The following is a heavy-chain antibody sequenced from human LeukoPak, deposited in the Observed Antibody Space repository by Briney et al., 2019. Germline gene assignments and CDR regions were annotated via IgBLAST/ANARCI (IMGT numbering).Heavy chain of an antibody. D-gene: IGHD3-22*01. CDR2: IYYSGST. Sequence: SETLSLTCTVSGGSISSYYWSWIRQPPGKGLEWIGYIYYSGSTNYDPSLKSRVTISVDTSKNQFSLKLGSVTAADTAVYYCARVVGYYYDSSGYYEYFDYWGQGTLVTVSS. CDR3: ARVVGYYYDSSGYYEYFDY. V-gene: IGHV4-59*01. J-gene: IGHJ4*02. CDR1: GGSISSYY.